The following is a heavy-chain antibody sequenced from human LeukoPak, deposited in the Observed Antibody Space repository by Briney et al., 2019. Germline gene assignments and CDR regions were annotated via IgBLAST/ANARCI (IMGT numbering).Heavy chain of an antibody. CDR1: GFTFSSYW. V-gene: IGHV3-74*01. CDR3: VRYIVVPTAIHAFDI. Sequence: GGSLRLSCAASGFTFSSYWMHWVRQAPGKGLVWVSRINSDGSSTSYADSVKGRFTISRDNAKNTLYLQMNSLRAEDTAVYYCVRYIVVPTAIHAFDIWGQGTMVTVSS. D-gene: IGHD2-2*01. CDR2: INSDGSST. J-gene: IGHJ3*02.